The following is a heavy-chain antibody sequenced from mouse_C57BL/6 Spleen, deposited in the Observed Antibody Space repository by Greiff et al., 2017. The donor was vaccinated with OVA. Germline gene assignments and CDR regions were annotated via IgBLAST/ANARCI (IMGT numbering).Heavy chain of an antibody. J-gene: IGHJ4*01. CDR3: TRKPAYSGNAMDY. Sequence: LQESGAELVRPGASVTLSCKASGYTFTDYEMHWVKQTPVHGLEWIGAIDPETGGTAYNQKFKGKAILTADKSSSTAYMELRSLTSEDSAVYYCTRKPAYSGNAMDYWGQGTSVTVSS. CDR1: GYTFTDYE. V-gene: IGHV1-15*01. CDR2: IDPETGGT. D-gene: IGHD2-10*01.